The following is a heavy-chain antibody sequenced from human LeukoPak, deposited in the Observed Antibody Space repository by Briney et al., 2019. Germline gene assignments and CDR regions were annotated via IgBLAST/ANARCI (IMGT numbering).Heavy chain of an antibody. CDR1: GASISSYY. D-gene: IGHD1-7*01. J-gene: IGHJ5*02. CDR3: ARGAGTTGDWFDP. V-gene: IGHV4-59*01. CDR2: IYYSGST. Sequence: SETLSLTCTVSGASISSYYWSWIRQPPGKGLEWIGYIYYSGSTNYNPSLKSRVTISVDTSKNQFSLKLSSVTAADTAVYYCARGAGTTGDWFDPWGQGTLVTVSS.